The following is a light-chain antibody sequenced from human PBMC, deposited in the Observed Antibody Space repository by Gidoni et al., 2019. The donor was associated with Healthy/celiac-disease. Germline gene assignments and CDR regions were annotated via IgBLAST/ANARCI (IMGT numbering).Light chain of an antibody. CDR3: SSYTSSSTV. CDR2: DVS. CDR1: SSDVGGYNY. V-gene: IGLV2-14*03. Sequence: QSALTQPAPVSGSRGQSITISCTGTSSDVGGYNYVTCYQPHPGTAPKLMIYDVSNRPSGVSNRFSGSKSGNTASLTISGLQAEDEADYYCSSYTSSSTVFGGGTKLTVL. J-gene: IGLJ3*02.